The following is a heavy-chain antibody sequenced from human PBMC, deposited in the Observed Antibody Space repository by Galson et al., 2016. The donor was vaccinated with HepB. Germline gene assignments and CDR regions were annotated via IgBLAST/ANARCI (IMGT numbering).Heavy chain of an antibody. CDR1: GFTLSYYW. Sequence: SLRLSCADSGFTLSYYWMSWVRQGPGKGLEWAGNIKEDGGEKNYVDSVKGRFSISRDNAKNSLYLQMNSLRVEDTAVYYCTRDFGYSNYDWGQGTLVTVSS. D-gene: IGHD6-13*01. CDR3: TRDFGYSNYD. J-gene: IGHJ4*02. V-gene: IGHV3-7*01. CDR2: IKEDGGEK.